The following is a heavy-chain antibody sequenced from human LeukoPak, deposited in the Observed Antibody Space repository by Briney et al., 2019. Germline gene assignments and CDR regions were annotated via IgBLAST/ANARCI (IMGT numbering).Heavy chain of an antibody. J-gene: IGHJ4*02. CDR1: GFTFSSYA. D-gene: IGHD5-24*01. Sequence: GGSLRLSCAASGFTFSSYAMSWVRQAPGKGLEWVSAISGSGGSTYYADSVKGRFTTSRDNSKNTLYLQMNSLRAEDTAVYYCAKLPGEMATAWHFDYWGQGTLVTVSS. CDR2: ISGSGGST. V-gene: IGHV3-23*01. CDR3: AKLPGEMATAWHFDY.